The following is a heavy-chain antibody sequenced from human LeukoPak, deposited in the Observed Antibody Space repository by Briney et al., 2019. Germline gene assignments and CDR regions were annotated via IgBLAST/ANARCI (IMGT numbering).Heavy chain of an antibody. CDR1: GFTVNTNY. CDR2: ICSGGST. Sequence: PGGSLRLSCAASGFTVNTNYMSWVRQAPGKGLEWVSVICSGGSTSCADSVKGRFTISRHNSKSTLYLQMNSLRAEDTAVYNCARDQIGSWWGQGTLVIVSS. CDR3: ARDQIGSW. J-gene: IGHJ4*02. V-gene: IGHV3-53*04. D-gene: IGHD6-13*01.